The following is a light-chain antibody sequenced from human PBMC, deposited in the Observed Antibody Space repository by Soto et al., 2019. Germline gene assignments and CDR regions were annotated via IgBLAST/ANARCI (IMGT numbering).Light chain of an antibody. CDR3: TSYSSTNTLV. CDR1: SGSIASNY. J-gene: IGLJ3*02. V-gene: IGLV6-57*04. CDR2: END. Sequence: NFMLTQPHSVSESPGKTVTLSCTRSSGSIASNYVQWYQQRPGSAPTTMIYENDQRPPGVPDRFSGSIDSSSNSASLTISGLKNEDEADYYCTSYSSTNTLVFGGGTKVTVL.